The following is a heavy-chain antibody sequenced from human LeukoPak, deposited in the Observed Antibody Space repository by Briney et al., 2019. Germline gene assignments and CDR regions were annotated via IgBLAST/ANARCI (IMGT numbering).Heavy chain of an antibody. Sequence: GGSLRLSCAASGFAFSSYAIIWVRQAPGKGLEWVSSISGGGSNTYYADSVRGRFTISRDQSKNTLYVQMNSLRAEDTAIYYCAKSAGDYYYYYMDVWGKGTTVTVSS. CDR2: ISGGGSNT. V-gene: IGHV3-23*01. D-gene: IGHD3-10*01. CDR1: GFAFSSYA. CDR3: AKSAGDYYYYYMDV. J-gene: IGHJ6*03.